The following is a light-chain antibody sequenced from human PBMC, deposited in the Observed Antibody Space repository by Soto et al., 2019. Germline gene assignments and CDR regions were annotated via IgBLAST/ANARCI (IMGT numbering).Light chain of an antibody. J-gene: IGKJ1*01. CDR2: GAS. CDR1: QSVSSN. Sequence: EIVMTQSPATLSVSPGERATLSCRASQSVSSNLAWYQQKPGQAPRLLIYGASTRATGIPARFSGSGSGTEFTLTISSLQSEDFAVYYCPQYNNWPPTFGQGTKVESK. V-gene: IGKV3-15*01. CDR3: PQYNNWPPT.